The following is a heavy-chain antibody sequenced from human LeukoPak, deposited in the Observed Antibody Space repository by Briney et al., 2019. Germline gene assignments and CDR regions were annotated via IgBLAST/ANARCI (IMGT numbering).Heavy chain of an antibody. D-gene: IGHD3-22*01. V-gene: IGHV1-69*01. J-gene: IGHJ4*02. CDR3: ARDAAIHDSGAYYYLW. CDR1: GGTFSRYA. Sequence: SVKVSCKASGGTFSRYAISWVRQAPGQGLEWMGGITPMFGTANYAQKFQGRVTCADESTRTAYMELKSLKFEDTAVYYCARDAAIHDSGAYYYLWWGQGTLVTVSS. CDR2: ITPMFGTA.